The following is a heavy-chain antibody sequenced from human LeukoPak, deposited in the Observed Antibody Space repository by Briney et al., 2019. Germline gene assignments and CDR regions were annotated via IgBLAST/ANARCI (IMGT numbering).Heavy chain of an antibody. CDR1: GFPFSSYW. V-gene: IGHV3-74*01. CDR2: INSDGSST. J-gene: IGHJ3*02. D-gene: IGHD3-10*01. Sequence: GGSLRLSCAASGFPFSSYWMHWVRQAPGKGLVWVSRINSDGSSTSYADSVKGRFTISRDNSKNTLYLQMNSPRAEDTAVYYCAKTGRGGMTGAFDIWGQGTMVTVSS. CDR3: AKTGRGGMTGAFDI.